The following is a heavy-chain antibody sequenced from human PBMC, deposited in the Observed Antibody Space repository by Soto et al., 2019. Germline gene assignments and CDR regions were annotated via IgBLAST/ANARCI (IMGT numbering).Heavy chain of an antibody. CDR2: IRGTGDTT. D-gene: IGHD1-1*01. Sequence: EVQLLESGGGLVQPGGSLRLSCAASGFTFSSYAMTWVRQAPGKGLEWVSVIRGTGDTTYYADSVKGRFTISRDNSKNTLYLQMSSLRAEDTAIYYCAKQQGPGTPYYYAMDVWGQGTTVPVSS. CDR1: GFTFSSYA. V-gene: IGHV3-23*01. CDR3: AKQQGPGTPYYYAMDV. J-gene: IGHJ6*02.